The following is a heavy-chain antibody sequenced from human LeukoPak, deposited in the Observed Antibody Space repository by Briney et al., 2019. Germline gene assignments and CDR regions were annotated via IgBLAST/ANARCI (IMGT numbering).Heavy chain of an antibody. CDR2: IYYSGST. CDR3: ARDGLVVVDY. V-gene: IGHV4-59*01. CDR1: GGSISSYY. J-gene: IGHJ4*02. D-gene: IGHD3-22*01. Sequence: PSETLSLTCTVSGGSISSYYWSWIRQPPGKGLEWIGYIYYSGSTNYNPSLKSRVTISVDTSKNQFSLKLSSVTAADTAVYYCARDGLVVVDYWGQGTLVTVSS.